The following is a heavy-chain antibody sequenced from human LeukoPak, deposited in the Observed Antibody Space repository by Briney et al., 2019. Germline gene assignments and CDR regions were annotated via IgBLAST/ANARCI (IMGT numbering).Heavy chain of an antibody. Sequence: ASVKVSCKASGYTFTSYDINWVRQATGQGVEWMGWMNPNSGNTGYAQKFQGRVTMTRNTSISTAYMELSSLRSEDTAVYYCARWLAWNYGLGYYFDYWGQGTLVTVSS. D-gene: IGHD1-7*01. J-gene: IGHJ4*02. CDR2: MNPNSGNT. CDR3: ARWLAWNYGLGYYFDY. CDR1: GYTFTSYD. V-gene: IGHV1-8*01.